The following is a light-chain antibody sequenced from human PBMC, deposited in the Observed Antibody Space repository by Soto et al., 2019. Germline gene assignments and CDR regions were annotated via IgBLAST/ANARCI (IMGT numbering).Light chain of an antibody. CDR3: SSYASSSTL. CDR1: SSDVGGFNY. CDR2: DVS. J-gene: IGLJ2*01. Sequence: QSALTQPASVSGSPGQSITISCTGTSSDVGGFNYVSWYQQHPGKAPKLMIYDVSNRPSGVSNRFSGSKSGNTASLTISGLQAEDEADYYCSSYASSSTLFGGGTKGPS. V-gene: IGLV2-14*01.